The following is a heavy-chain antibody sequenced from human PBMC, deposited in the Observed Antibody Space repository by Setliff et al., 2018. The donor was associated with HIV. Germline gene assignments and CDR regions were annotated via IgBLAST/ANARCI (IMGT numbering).Heavy chain of an antibody. D-gene: IGHD2-21*01. Sequence: PSETLSLTCVVSDDSFSNYDWTWIRQSPGKALEWIGYISSSGTTTYNPSLRSRVTISIETSNTRFSLWLRSATAADTATYFCARHGRAIDDGGSSLRLDFWGQGMLVTVSS. CDR3: ARHGRAIDDGGSSLRLDF. CDR2: ISSSGTT. J-gene: IGHJ4*02. V-gene: IGHV4-59*08. CDR1: DDSFSNYD.